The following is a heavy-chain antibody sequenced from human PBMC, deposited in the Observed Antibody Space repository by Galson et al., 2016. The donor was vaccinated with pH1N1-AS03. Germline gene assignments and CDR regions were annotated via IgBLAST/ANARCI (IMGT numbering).Heavy chain of an antibody. D-gene: IGHD4-17*01. CDR3: AKDRDYDEAFDI. J-gene: IGHJ3*02. CDR1: GYSLSDLS. CDR2: FDFEEDEI. V-gene: IGHV1-24*01. Sequence: SVKVSCKVSGYSLSDLSIHWVRQAPGRGLEWMGGFDFEEDEILYTQKFQGRVTMTEDTSTKTTYMEVSRLRSEDTAIYYCAKDRDYDEAFDIWGQGTMVTVSS.